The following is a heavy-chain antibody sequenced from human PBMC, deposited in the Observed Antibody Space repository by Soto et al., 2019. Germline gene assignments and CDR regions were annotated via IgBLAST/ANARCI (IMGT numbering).Heavy chain of an antibody. Sequence: QVQLVQSGAEVKKPGASVKVSCKASGYTFTSYGISWVRQAPGQGLEWMGWISAYNGNTNYAQKLQGRVTRTTDTSTSTGYMELRSLRADDTAVYYCAMDGYSYGIFPEVGDYWGQGTLVTVSS. V-gene: IGHV1-18*01. CDR1: GYTFTSYG. CDR2: ISAYNGNT. J-gene: IGHJ4*02. CDR3: AMDGYSYGIFPEVGDY. D-gene: IGHD5-18*01.